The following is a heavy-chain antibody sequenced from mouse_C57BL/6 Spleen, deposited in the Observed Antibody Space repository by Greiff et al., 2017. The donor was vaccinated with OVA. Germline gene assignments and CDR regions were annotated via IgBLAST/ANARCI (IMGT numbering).Heavy chain of an antibody. Sequence: EVKLQESGPELVKPGASVKISCKASGYSFTGYYMNWVKQSPEKSLEWIGEINPSTGGTTYNQKFKAKATLTVDKSSSTAYMQLKSLTSEDSAVYYCARDDSGFAYWGQGTLVTVSA. J-gene: IGHJ3*01. V-gene: IGHV1-42*01. D-gene: IGHD2-12*01. CDR1: GYSFTGYY. CDR2: INPSTGGT. CDR3: ARDDSGFAY.